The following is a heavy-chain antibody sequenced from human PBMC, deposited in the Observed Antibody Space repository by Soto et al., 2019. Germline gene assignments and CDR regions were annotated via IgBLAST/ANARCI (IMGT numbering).Heavy chain of an antibody. D-gene: IGHD3-22*01. J-gene: IGHJ4*01. CDR2: IYYTGTT. CDR1: GSPISSYY. CDR3: ARLGDYYQALDY. Sequence: PSETLSLTCTVYGSPISSYYWSWFRQPPGQGLEWVGYIYYTGTTTYNPSLRSRVTVSVDTSKSQFSLNLRSVTAADTAVYYCARLGDYYQALDYSGHGTLVTVSS. V-gene: IGHV4-59*08.